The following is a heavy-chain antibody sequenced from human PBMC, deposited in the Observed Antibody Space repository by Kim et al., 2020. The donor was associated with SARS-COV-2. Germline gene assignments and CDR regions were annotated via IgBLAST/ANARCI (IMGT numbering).Heavy chain of an antibody. J-gene: IGHJ4*02. V-gene: IGHV1-2*02. CDR1: GYMFTSHY. D-gene: IGHD6-19*01. CDR3: ARSNGWSHFDN. CDR2: INPDTDKT. Sequence: ASVKVSCKTSGYMFTSHYIHWVRQAPGQGLEWMGWINPDTDKTHYAQRFQGRVTVTGDTSISTAYMELSSLKSDDTAVYYCARSNGWSHFDNWGQGGPVTVSS.